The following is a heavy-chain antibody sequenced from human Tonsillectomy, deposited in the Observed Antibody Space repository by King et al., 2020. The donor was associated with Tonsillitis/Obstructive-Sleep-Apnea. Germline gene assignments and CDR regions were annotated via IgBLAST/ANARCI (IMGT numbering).Heavy chain of an antibody. D-gene: IGHD2-2*01. Sequence: VQLQESGPGLVKPSETLSLTCTVSGGSIISYYWSWIRQPPGKGLEWIGCTYYSGSTNYNPSFKSRVTISVVTSKNQFSLKLSSVTAADTAVYYCARAQSNIVVVPAAKHYYYYMDVWGKGTTVTVSS. V-gene: IGHV4-59*01. CDR1: GGSIISYY. J-gene: IGHJ6*03. CDR2: TYYSGST. CDR3: ARAQSNIVVVPAAKHYYYYMDV.